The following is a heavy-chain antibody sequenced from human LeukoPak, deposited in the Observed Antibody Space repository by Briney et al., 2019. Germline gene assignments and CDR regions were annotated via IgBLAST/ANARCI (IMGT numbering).Heavy chain of an antibody. V-gene: IGHV1-69*01. CDR2: IIPIFGTA. J-gene: IGHJ3*02. D-gene: IGHD2-2*01. CDR1: GGTFSSYA. Sequence: SVKVSCKASGGTFSSYAISWVRQAPGQGLEWMGGIIPIFGTANYAQKFQGRVTITADESTSTAYMELSSLRSEDTAVYYCAGDLFFSSQGAFDIWGRGTMVTVSS. CDR3: AGDLFFSSQGAFDI.